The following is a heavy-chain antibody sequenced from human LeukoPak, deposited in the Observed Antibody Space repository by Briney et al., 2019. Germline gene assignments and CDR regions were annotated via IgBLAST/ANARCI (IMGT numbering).Heavy chain of an antibody. CDR3: AKVRPGTAMVRGYFDY. Sequence: GGSLRLSCAASGFTISTYTMSWVRQAPGEGLEWVSAISGSGGSTYYADSVKGRFTISRDNSKNTLYLQMNSLRAEDTAVYYCAKVRPGTAMVRGYFDYWGQGTLVTVSS. J-gene: IGHJ4*02. CDR2: ISGSGGST. CDR1: GFTISTYT. V-gene: IGHV3-23*01. D-gene: IGHD5-18*01.